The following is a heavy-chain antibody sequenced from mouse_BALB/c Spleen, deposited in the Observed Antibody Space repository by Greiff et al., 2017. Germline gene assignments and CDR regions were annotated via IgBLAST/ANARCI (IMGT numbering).Heavy chain of an antibody. Sequence: EVQLQQSGAELVKPGASVKLSCTASGFNFKDTYMHWVKQRPEQGLEWIGRIDPANGNTKYDPKFQGKATITADTSSNTAYLQLSSLTSEDTAVYYCARGYVYAMDYWGQGTTVTVSS. CDR2: IDPANGNT. CDR1: GFNFKDTY. CDR3: ARGYVYAMDY. J-gene: IGHJ4*01. V-gene: IGHV14-3*02. D-gene: IGHD2-10*02.